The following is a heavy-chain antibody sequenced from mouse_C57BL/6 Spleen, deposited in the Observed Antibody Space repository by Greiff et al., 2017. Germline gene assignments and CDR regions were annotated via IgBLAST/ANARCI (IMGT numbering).Heavy chain of an antibody. CDR3: ASLYDGYYYFDV. CDR1: GYTFTSYW. D-gene: IGHD2-3*01. Sequence: QVHVKQPGTELVKPGASVKLSCKASGYTFTSYWMHWVKQRPGQGLEWIGNINPSNGGTNYNEKFKSKATLTVDKSSSTAYMQLSSLTSEDSAVYYCASLYDGYYYFDVWGTGTTVTVSS. J-gene: IGHJ1*03. V-gene: IGHV1-53*01. CDR2: INPSNGGT.